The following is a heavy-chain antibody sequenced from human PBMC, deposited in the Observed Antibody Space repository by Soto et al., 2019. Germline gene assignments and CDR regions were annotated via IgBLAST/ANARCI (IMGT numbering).Heavy chain of an antibody. D-gene: IGHD1-26*01. V-gene: IGHV3-23*01. J-gene: IGHJ4*02. CDR1: GFAFHTHA. CDR2: ISARGVTT. Sequence: EVQLLESGGGLVQPGGSLRLSCAASGFAFHTHALSWVRQAPGKGLEWVSGISARGVTTYYADSVKGRFTIARENSKNTVTLQRNSLRSEDASIDYCSKERTPPLGLSPAAQSITNLRVGQCFDSWGQGTLVTVSS. CDR3: SKERTPPLGLSPAAQSITNLRVGQCFDS.